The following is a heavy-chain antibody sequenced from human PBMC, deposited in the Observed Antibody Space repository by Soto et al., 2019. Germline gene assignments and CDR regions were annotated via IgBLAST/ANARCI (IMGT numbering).Heavy chain of an antibody. CDR2: IRTKTNNYAT. J-gene: IGHJ4*02. D-gene: IGHD6-19*01. Sequence: GGSLRLSXAASGFTFSSYAIHWVRQASGKGLEWVGRIRTKTNNYATAYAASVKGRFTISRDDSKNTAYLQMNSLKTEDTAVYHCTAMAGIDYWGQGTLVTVS. CDR1: GFTFSSYA. V-gene: IGHV3-73*01. CDR3: TAMAGIDY.